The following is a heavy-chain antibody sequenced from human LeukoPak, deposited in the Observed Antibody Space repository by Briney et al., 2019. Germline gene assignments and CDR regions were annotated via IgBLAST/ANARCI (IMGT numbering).Heavy chain of an antibody. Sequence: GGSLRLSCAASGFTFNNYWMNWVRQAPGKGLEWVANIEQDGSEKYYVDSVKSRFTISRDNAKNSLSLQMNSLRAEDTAVYYCARVLRTPGFFDYWGQGTLVTVSS. CDR1: GFTFNNYW. V-gene: IGHV3-7*04. CDR2: IEQDGSEK. J-gene: IGHJ4*02. CDR3: ARVLRTPGFFDY.